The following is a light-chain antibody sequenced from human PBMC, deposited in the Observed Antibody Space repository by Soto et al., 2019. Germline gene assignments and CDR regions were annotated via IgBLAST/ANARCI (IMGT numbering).Light chain of an antibody. Sequence: EIVMTQSPATMSVSPVEIGTLSCRASQSVSSSLAWYRQKPGQAPRLLIYHASTGATGIPARFSGSGSGTDFTLTISSLEPEDFAVYYCQQRSNWPITFGQGTRLEIK. CDR1: QSVSSS. V-gene: IGKV3-11*01. J-gene: IGKJ5*01. CDR3: QQRSNWPIT. CDR2: HAS.